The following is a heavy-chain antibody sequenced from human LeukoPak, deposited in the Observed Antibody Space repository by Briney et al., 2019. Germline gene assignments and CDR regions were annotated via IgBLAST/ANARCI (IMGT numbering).Heavy chain of an antibody. CDR3: ASYRVSHGMDV. J-gene: IGHJ6*02. CDR1: GFTFSTYW. CDR2: IKGDGSEE. V-gene: IGHV3-7*01. Sequence: PGGSLRLSCAASGFTFSTYWMAWVRQAPGKGLEWVANIKGDGSEEYHGDSVTGRFTISRDNAKNSLYLQMNSLRAEDTAIYYCASYRVSHGMDVWGQGTTVTVSS. D-gene: IGHD1-26*01.